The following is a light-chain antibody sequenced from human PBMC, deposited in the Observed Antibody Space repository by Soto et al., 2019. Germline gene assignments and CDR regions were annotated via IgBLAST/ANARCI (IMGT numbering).Light chain of an antibody. J-gene: IGLJ1*01. CDR1: SSDVGGHNY. V-gene: IGLV2-14*01. CDR2: DVS. CDR3: NSYTNSITNV. Sequence: QSALTQPASVSGSPGQSITISCAGTSSDVGGHNYVSWYQQHPGKAPKLMIYDVSYRPPGISNRFSGSNSGNTAYLTISGLQSEDEDDYYCNSYTNSITNVFGNGTKVTVL.